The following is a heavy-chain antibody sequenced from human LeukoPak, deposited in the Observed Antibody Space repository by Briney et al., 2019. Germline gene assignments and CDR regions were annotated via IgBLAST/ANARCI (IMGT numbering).Heavy chain of an antibody. J-gene: IGHJ4*02. CDR3: ASSGWYYFDY. V-gene: IGHV3-7*01. D-gene: IGHD6-19*01. CDR1: GFTFSSYW. CDR2: MKQDGSAK. Sequence: QPGGSLRLSCVASGFTFSSYWMGWVRQAPGRGLEWVANMKQDGSAKHYADSVKGRFSISRDNAKNSVYLQMDSLRAEDTAVYYCASSGWYYFDYWGQGALVTVSS.